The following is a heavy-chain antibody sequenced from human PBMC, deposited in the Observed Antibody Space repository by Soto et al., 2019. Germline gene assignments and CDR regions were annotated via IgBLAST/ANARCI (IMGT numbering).Heavy chain of an antibody. CDR1: GSTFGDYA. Sequence: LRLSCTGSGSTFGDYAMSWSRQAPGKGLEWVGVIRSKAYGGTTDYAASVKGRFTILRDDSKSIAYLQMSSLQTEDTGVYYCTKYTHVSRYSYFGMDVWGRGTTVTVSS. D-gene: IGHD3-3*01. CDR3: TKYTHVSRYSYFGMDV. CDR2: IRSKAYGGTT. J-gene: IGHJ6*02. V-gene: IGHV3-49*03.